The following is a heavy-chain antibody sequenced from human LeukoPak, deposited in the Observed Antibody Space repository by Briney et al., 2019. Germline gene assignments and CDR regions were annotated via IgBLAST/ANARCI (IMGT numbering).Heavy chain of an antibody. V-gene: IGHV4-39*02. CDR1: GGSISSSNYY. CDR2: IHHSETT. D-gene: IGHD6-13*01. Sequence: PSETLSLTCTVSGGSISSSNYYWGWIRQPPGKGLEWIASIHHSETTYYNPSLKSRVTISVDTSKNHFSLKLSSVTAADTAVYYCARDVVAAAGTWDYWGQGTLVTVSS. J-gene: IGHJ4*02. CDR3: ARDVVAAAGTWDY.